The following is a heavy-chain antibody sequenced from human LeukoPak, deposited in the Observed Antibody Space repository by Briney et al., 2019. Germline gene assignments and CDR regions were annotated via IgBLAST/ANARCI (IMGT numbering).Heavy chain of an antibody. CDR2: IYSGGST. J-gene: IGHJ6*02. CDR1: GFTVSSNY. D-gene: IGHD1-14*01. CDR3: ATNRSPGDYYYYYGMDV. V-gene: IGHV3-53*04. Sequence: GGSLRLSCAASGFTVSSNYMSWVRQAPGKGLERVSVIYSGGSTYYADSVKGRFTISRHNSKNTLCLRMNSLRAEDTAVYYCATNRSPGDYYYYYGMDVWGQGTTVTVSS.